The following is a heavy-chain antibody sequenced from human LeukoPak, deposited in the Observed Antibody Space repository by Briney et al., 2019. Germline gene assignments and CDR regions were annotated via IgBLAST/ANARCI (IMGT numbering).Heavy chain of an antibody. CDR1: GASLSDYY. J-gene: IGHJ4*02. Sequence: SETLSLSCAVHGASLSDYYWTWIRQSPEKGLECSGAIDHRGSANYNPSLESRVTISLDTSKNQFSLNLASVTAADTAVYYCARSWAGMYYPFYYFDYWGQGTLVSVSS. V-gene: IGHV4-34*01. CDR2: IDHRGSA. D-gene: IGHD1-26*01. CDR3: ARSWAGMYYPFYYFDY.